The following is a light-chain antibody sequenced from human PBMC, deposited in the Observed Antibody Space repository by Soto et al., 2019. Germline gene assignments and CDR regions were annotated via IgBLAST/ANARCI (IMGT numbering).Light chain of an antibody. V-gene: IGKV1-33*01. Sequence: DIQMTQSPSSLSASVGDRVTITCQASQDIRNYLNWYQQKPGKAPKLLIYGASNLETGVPSRFSGSGSGTDFTFTISNLQPEDIATYYCQQYDNLPYTFGQGTKLEIQ. CDR1: QDIRNY. J-gene: IGKJ2*01. CDR3: QQYDNLPYT. CDR2: GAS.